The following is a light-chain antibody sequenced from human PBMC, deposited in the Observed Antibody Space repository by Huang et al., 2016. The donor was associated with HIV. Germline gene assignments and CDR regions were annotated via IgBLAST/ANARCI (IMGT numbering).Light chain of an antibody. CDR1: HNINSN. J-gene: IGKJ2*01. Sequence: EIVMTQSPAALSMSPGESVTLSCRASHNINSNLAWYQQRSGQAPSLLIYGASIRSSGIPARFSGTGSGTQCTLTISSLQSDDFAVYYCQQYDNWPPKYTFGQGTKLEI. CDR3: QQYDNWPPKYT. CDR2: GAS. V-gene: IGKV3-15*01.